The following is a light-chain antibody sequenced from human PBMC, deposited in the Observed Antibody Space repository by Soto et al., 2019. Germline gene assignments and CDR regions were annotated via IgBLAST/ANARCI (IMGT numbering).Light chain of an antibody. CDR3: QMYNNWVGT. CDR1: QSISSN. V-gene: IGKV3-15*01. J-gene: IGKJ4*01. Sequence: EIVMTQSPAILSVSPGERATLSCRANQSISSNLAWYQQKPGQAPRLLIYGAATRATGIPARFSGSGSGTDFTLTINSLQSEDFAVYYCQMYNNWVGTFGGGTQVDIK. CDR2: GAA.